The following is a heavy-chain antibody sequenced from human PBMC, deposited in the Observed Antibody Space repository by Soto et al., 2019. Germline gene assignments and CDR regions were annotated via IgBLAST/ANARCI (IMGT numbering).Heavy chain of an antibody. J-gene: IGHJ4*02. CDR1: GGSISSSSYY. CDR2: IYYSGST. CDR3: ARVTSIAAYFDY. D-gene: IGHD6-6*01. V-gene: IGHV4-39*07. Sequence: SENLSLTCTVSGGSISSSSYYWGWIRQPPGKGLEWIGSIYYSGSTYYNPSLKSRVTISVDTSKNQFSLKLSSVTAADTAVYYCARVTSIAAYFDYWGQGTLVTVSS.